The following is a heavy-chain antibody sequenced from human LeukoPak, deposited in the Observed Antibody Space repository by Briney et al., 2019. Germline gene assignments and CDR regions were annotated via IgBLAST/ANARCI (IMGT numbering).Heavy chain of an antibody. Sequence: PGRSLRLSCAASGFTFGSYGMHWVRQAPGKGLEWVAVIWYDGSNKYYADSVKGRFTISRDNSKNTLYLQMNSLRAEDTAVYYCARGRIAAAPDYWGQGTLVTVSS. D-gene: IGHD6-13*01. V-gene: IGHV3-33*01. CDR1: GFTFGSYG. J-gene: IGHJ4*02. CDR2: IWYDGSNK. CDR3: ARGRIAAAPDY.